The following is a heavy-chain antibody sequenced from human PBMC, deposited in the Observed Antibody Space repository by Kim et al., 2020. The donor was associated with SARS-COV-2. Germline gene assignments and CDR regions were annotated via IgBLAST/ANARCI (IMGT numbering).Heavy chain of an antibody. D-gene: IGHD4-17*01. CDR3: ARGDYPDSYYYYALDV. J-gene: IGHJ6*02. V-gene: IGHV3-23*01. Sequence: SVKGRFTISRDNSKNTLYLQMNSLRAEDTAVYYCARGDYPDSYYYYALDVWGQGTTVTVSS.